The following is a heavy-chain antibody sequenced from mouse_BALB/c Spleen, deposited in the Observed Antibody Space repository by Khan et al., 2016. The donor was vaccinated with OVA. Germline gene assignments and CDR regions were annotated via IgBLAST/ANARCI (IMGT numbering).Heavy chain of an antibody. CDR3: AKGVWSYYYTLDY. CDR2: IWGGGST. Sequence: QVQLKESGPGLVAPSQNLSLTCTVSGFSLSDYGVSWIRQPPGKGLEWLGVIWGGGSTYYNSDLKSRLSISQNKSKSQVFLKMSSLQSDDTAMFYCAKGVWSYYYTLDYWGQGTSVTVSS. CDR1: GFSLSDYG. J-gene: IGHJ4*01. V-gene: IGHV2-6-5*01.